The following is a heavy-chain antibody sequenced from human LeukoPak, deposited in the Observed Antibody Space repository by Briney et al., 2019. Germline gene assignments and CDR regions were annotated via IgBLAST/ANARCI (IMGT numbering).Heavy chain of an antibody. CDR2: INHSGST. D-gene: IGHD1-26*01. CDR1: GGSFSGYY. Sequence: SETLSLTCAVCGGSFSGYYWSWIRQPPGKRLEWIGEINHSGSTNYNPSLKSRVTISVDTSKNQFSLKLSSVTAADTAVYYCARGPRYSGSYYGYWGQGTLVTVSS. J-gene: IGHJ4*02. CDR3: ARGPRYSGSYYGY. V-gene: IGHV4-34*01.